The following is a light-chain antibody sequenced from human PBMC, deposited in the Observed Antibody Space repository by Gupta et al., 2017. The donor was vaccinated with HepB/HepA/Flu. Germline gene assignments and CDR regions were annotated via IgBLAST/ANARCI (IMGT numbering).Light chain of an antibody. CDR2: KAS. CDR3: QHESSYPWT. CDR1: QSIGNW. V-gene: IGKV1-5*03. J-gene: IGKJ1*01. Sequence: DIQMTQSPSTLSASVGDRVTIACRASQSIGNWLAWYQQKPGKAPNLLIYKASTLESGVPSRFSGSGSGTEFTLTISSLQPDDFASYYCQHESSYPWTFGQGTKVEIK.